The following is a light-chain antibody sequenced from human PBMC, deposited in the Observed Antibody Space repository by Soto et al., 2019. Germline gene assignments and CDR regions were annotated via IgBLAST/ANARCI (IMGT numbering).Light chain of an antibody. CDR2: GAS. CDR1: QSVSSSY. Sequence: EIVLTQSPGTLSLSPGERATLSCRASQSVSSSYLAWYQQKPGQAPRLLIYGASSRATGIPDRFSGSGSGTDVTLTISRLEPEDFAVYYYQQYGSSRTFGPGTKVDIK. J-gene: IGKJ3*01. V-gene: IGKV3-20*01. CDR3: QQYGSSRT.